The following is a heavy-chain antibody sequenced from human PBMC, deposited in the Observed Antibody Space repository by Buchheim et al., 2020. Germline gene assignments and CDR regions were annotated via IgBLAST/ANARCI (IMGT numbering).Heavy chain of an antibody. Sequence: QVQLVESGGGVVQPGRSLRLSCAASGFTFSSYGMHWVRQAPGKGLEWVAVISYDGSNKYYADSVKGRFTISRDNSKNTLYLQMNSLRAEDTAVYYCAKGTRYSSSSGVDYYWGQGTL. CDR3: AKGTRYSSSSGVDYY. D-gene: IGHD6-6*01. CDR1: GFTFSSYG. V-gene: IGHV3-30*18. CDR2: ISYDGSNK. J-gene: IGHJ4*02.